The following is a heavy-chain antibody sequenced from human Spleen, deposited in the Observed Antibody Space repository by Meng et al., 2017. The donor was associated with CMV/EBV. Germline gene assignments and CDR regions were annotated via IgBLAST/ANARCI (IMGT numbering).Heavy chain of an antibody. Sequence: KASGYTVTSFYLHWVRQAPGQGLEWMGVINPSGGSTTYARRFQGRVTMTRDTSTNTVYMELSSLRLEDTAVYYCARSRAQGSGSSSYWGQGTLVTVSS. CDR2: INPSGGST. D-gene: IGHD3-10*01. V-gene: IGHV1-46*01. J-gene: IGHJ4*02. CDR3: ARSRAQGSGSSSY. CDR1: GYTVTSFY.